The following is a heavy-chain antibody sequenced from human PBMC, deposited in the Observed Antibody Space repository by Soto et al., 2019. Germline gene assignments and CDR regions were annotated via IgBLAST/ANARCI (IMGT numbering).Heavy chain of an antibody. Sequence: QVQLVESGGGVVQPGRSLRLSCAASGFTSSSYGMHWVRQAPGKGLEWVAVIWYDGSNKYYADSVKGRFTISRDNSKNTLYLQMNSLRAEDTAVYYCAREPHTVTDYGMDVWGQGTTVTVSS. CDR1: GFTSSSYG. CDR2: IWYDGSNK. J-gene: IGHJ6*02. CDR3: AREPHTVTDYGMDV. D-gene: IGHD4-4*01. V-gene: IGHV3-33*01.